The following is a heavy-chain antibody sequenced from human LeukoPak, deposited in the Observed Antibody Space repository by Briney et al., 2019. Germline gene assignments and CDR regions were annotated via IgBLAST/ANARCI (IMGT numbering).Heavy chain of an antibody. J-gene: IGHJ4*02. Sequence: PSETLSLTCTVSGDSISAYYWSWIRQTPGKGLEWIAFIHSSGTTNYNPSLKSRVSISVDTSNNQFSLSVNSVTAADTAVYYCARSGTSSSWSLNLRFWGQGSLVTVSS. CDR1: GDSISAYY. CDR2: IHSSGTT. D-gene: IGHD6-13*01. V-gene: IGHV4-59*01. CDR3: ARSGTSSSWSLNLRF.